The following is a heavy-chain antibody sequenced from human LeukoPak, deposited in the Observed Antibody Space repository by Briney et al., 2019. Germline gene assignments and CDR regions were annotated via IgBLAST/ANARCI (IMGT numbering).Heavy chain of an antibody. CDR1: GGTFSSYA. V-gene: IGHV1-69*04. Sequence: SVKVSCKASGGTFSSYAISWVRQAPGQGLEWMGRIIPILGIANYAQKFQGRVTITADKSTSTAYMELSSLRSEDTAVYCCARGHSRIVVVIANTALDYWGQGTLVTVSS. CDR2: IIPILGIA. J-gene: IGHJ4*02. D-gene: IGHD2-21*01. CDR3: ARGHSRIVVVIANTALDY.